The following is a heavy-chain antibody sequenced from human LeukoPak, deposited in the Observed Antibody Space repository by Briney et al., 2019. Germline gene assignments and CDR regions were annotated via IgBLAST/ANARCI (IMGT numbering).Heavy chain of an antibody. CDR1: GGSISSYY. J-gene: IGHJ4*02. Sequence: SETLSLTCTVSGGSISSYYWSWIRQHPGKGLEWIGYIYYSGSSYYNPSLRSRVTISVDTSKNHFSLKLSSVTAADTAVYYCARNRDGYNSFDYWGQGTLVTASS. V-gene: IGHV4-59*06. CDR3: ARNRDGYNSFDY. D-gene: IGHD5-24*01. CDR2: IYYSGSS.